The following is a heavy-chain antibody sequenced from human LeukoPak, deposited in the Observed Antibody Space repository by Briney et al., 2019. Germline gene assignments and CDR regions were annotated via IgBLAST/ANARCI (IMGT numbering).Heavy chain of an antibody. CDR1: GYTFTGYY. CDR3: ARAPIYCTSSSCGLAYFDY. CDR2: INPNSGAT. V-gene: IGHV1-2*02. Sequence: ASVKVSCKASGYTFTGYYIHWVRQAPGQGLDWMGWINPNSGATYYTQNFQGRVTMTRDTSINTVYMELSRLTSDDTAMYYCARAPIYCTSSSCGLAYFDYWGQGTLLTVPS. D-gene: IGHD2-2*01. J-gene: IGHJ4*02.